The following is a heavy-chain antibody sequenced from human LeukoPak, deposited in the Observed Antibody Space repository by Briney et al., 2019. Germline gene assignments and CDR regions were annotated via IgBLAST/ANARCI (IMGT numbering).Heavy chain of an antibody. CDR1: GFTFSSYW. CDR2: IKQDGSEK. V-gene: IGHV3-7*01. D-gene: IGHD6-13*01. J-gene: IGHJ4*02. CDR3: ARLSSSSWYATLDY. Sequence: GGSLRLSYAASGFTFSSYWMSWVRQAPGKGLEWVANIKQDGSEKYYVDSVKGRFTISRDNAKNSLYLQMNSLRAEDTAVYYCARLSSSSWYATLDYWGQGTLVTVSS.